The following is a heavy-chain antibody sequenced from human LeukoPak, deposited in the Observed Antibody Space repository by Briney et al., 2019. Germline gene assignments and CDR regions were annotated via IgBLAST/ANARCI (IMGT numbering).Heavy chain of an antibody. CDR3: ARVEALYHLPTH. Sequence: VASVKVSCKASGYTFTSYAMNWVRQAPGQGLEWMGWINPKNGDTNYAQKFQGRVTMTRDTSISTAYLELTRLRSDDTAFYYCARVEALYHLPTHWGQGTLVTVSS. CDR2: INPKNGDT. CDR1: GYTFTSYA. D-gene: IGHD6-6*01. J-gene: IGHJ4*02. V-gene: IGHV1-2*02.